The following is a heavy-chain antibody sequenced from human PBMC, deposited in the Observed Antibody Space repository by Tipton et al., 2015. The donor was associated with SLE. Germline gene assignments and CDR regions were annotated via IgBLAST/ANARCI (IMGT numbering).Heavy chain of an antibody. V-gene: IGHV3-53*05. J-gene: IGHJ4*02. CDR3: TAAKGKLWLASFDY. D-gene: IGHD6-25*01. CDR2: LYAGGST. Sequence: SLRLSCAASGVTVSKTYMSWVRQAPGKGLEWVSTLYAGGSTYYADSVKGRSSISRDNSENTLYLQMKSLRTEDTAVYYCTAAKGKLWLASFDYWGPGALVTVSS. CDR1: GVTVSKTY.